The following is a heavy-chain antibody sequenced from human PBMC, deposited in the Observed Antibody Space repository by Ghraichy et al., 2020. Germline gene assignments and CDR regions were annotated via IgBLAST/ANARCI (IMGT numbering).Heavy chain of an antibody. D-gene: IGHD3-3*01. CDR3: ARGDFWSGSDY. CDR2: IYNSGST. Sequence: TLSLTCTVSGGSISSYYWSWIRQPPGKTLEYIGYIYNSGSTNYNPSLKSRVTISMVASKNQFSLRLNSVTAADTAVYYCARGDFWSGSDYWGQGTLVTVSA. CDR1: GGSISSYY. V-gene: IGHV4-59*01. J-gene: IGHJ4*02.